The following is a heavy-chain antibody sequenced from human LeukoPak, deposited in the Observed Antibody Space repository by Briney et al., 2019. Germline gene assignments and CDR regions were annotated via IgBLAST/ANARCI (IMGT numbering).Heavy chain of an antibody. CDR3: ASSSSWSLAYYYYMDV. J-gene: IGHJ6*03. Sequence: PSETLSLTCAVSGYSISSGYYWGWIRQPPGKGLEWIGSIYHSGSTYYNPSLKSRVTISVDTSKNQFSLKLSSVTAADTAMYYCASSSSWSLAYYYYMDVWGKGTTVTVSS. CDR2: IYHSGST. D-gene: IGHD6-13*01. CDR1: GYSISSGYY. V-gene: IGHV4-38-2*01.